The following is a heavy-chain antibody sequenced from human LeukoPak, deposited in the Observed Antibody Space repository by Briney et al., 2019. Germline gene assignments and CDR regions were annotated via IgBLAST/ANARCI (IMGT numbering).Heavy chain of an antibody. J-gene: IGHJ4*02. CDR2: ISAYNGNT. CDR3: ARDPGLGYCSSTSCQTLDY. CDR1: GYTFTSYG. V-gene: IGHV1-18*01. Sequence: ASMKVSCKASGYTFTSYGISWVRQAPGQGLEWMGWISAYNGNTNYAQKLQGRVTMTTDTSTSTAYMELRSLRSDDTAVYYCARDPGLGYCSSTSCQTLDYWGQGTLDTVSS. D-gene: IGHD2-2*01.